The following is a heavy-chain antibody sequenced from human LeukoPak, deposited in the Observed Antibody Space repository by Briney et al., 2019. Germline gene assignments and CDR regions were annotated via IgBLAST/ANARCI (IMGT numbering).Heavy chain of an antibody. J-gene: IGHJ4*02. D-gene: IGHD3-10*01. V-gene: IGHV4-59*01. CDR1: GFTFSSYW. CDR3: AGDTYGSDY. Sequence: GSLRLSCAASGFTFSSYWMSWIRQPPGKGLEWIGYIYYSGSTNYNPSLKSRVTISVDTSKNQFSLKLSSVTAADTAVYYCAGDTYGSDYWGQGTLVTVSS. CDR2: IYYSGST.